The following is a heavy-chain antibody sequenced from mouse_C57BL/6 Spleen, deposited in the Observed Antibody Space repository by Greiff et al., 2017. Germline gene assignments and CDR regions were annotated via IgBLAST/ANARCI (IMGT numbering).Heavy chain of an antibody. V-gene: IGHV5-6*02. CDR1: GFTFSSYG. Sequence: DVKLVESGGDLVKPGGSLKLSCAASGFTFSSYGMSWVRQTPDKRLEWVATISRGGSYTYCPDSVKGRFTISRDNAKNTLYLKMSRLKSEDTTMYYCARHDYYGSSYDAMDYWGQGTSVTVSS. CDR2: ISRGGSYT. CDR3: ARHDYYGSSYDAMDY. J-gene: IGHJ4*01. D-gene: IGHD1-1*01.